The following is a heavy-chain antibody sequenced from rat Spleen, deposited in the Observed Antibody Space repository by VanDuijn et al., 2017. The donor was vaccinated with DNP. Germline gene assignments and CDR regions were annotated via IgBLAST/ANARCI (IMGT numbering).Heavy chain of an antibody. CDR2: IGSDAYAP. CDR1: RFSFSDYY. CDR3: VRWNSGHFDY. Sequence: EVQLVESGGGLVQPGRSLKLSCAASRFSFSDYYMAWVRQAPTKGLEWVTYIGSDAYAPYYGDSVKGRFTISRDNAKSTLYLQVNSLRSEDMATYYCVRWNSGHFDYWGQGVMVTVSS. D-gene: IGHD4-3*01. J-gene: IGHJ2*01. V-gene: IGHV5-22*01.